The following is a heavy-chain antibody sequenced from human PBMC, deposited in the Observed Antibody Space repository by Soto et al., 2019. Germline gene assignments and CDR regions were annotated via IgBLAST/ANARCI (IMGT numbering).Heavy chain of an antibody. CDR1: GFTFSSYS. V-gene: IGHV3-21*01. CDR2: ISSSSSYI. Sequence: EVQLVESGGGLVKPGGSLRLSCAASGFTFSSYSMNWVRQAPGKGLEWVSSISSSSSYIYYADSVKGRFTISRDNAKNSLYLQMNSLRAEDTAVYYCARVGGLYHGWFDPWGQGTLVTVSS. D-gene: IGHD2-2*01. CDR3: ARVGGLYHGWFDP. J-gene: IGHJ5*02.